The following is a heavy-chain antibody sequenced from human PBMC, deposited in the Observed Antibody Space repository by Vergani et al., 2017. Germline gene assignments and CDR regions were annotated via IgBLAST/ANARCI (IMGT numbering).Heavy chain of an antibody. D-gene: IGHD2-2*02. CDR2: VYARDSIT. CDR1: GYTFTDYW. J-gene: IGHJ5*02. Sequence: EVQLVQSGAEVKKPGESLKISCEGSGYTFTDYWVGWVRQKPGKGLEWMGVVYARDSITRYSLSFEGQVTISADKSISTAYLQWSSLKASDTAMYYCARLTRDIVVVPAAIGWFDPWGQGTLVTVSS. CDR3: ARLTRDIVVVPAAIGWFDP. V-gene: IGHV5-51*01.